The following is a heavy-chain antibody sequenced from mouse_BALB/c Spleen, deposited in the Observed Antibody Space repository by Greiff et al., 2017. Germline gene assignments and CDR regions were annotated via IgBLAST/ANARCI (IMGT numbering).Heavy chain of an antibody. CDR2: ISYSGST. CDR3: ARRTLYGNFHFDY. D-gene: IGHD2-10*02. V-gene: IGHV3-2*02. Sequence: EVKLVESGPGLVKPSQSLSLTCTVTGYSITSDYAWNWIRQFPGNKLEWMGYISYSGSTSYNPSLKSRISITRDTSKNQFFLQLNSVTTEDTATYYCARRTLYGNFHFDYWGQGTTLTVSS. CDR1: GYSITSDYA. J-gene: IGHJ2*01.